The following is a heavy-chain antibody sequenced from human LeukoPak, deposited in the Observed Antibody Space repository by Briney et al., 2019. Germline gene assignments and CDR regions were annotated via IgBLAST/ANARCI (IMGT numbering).Heavy chain of an antibody. V-gene: IGHV3-33*08. D-gene: IGHD6-6*01. CDR2: IWYDGSNK. CDR3: ARDLGIAARHGMDV. Sequence: PGGSLRLSCAASGFTLSGSAMHWVRQAPGKGLEWVAVIWYDGSNKYYADSVKGRFTISRDNSKNTLYLQMNSLRAEDTAVYYCARDLGIAARHGMDVWGQGTTVTVSS. J-gene: IGHJ6*02. CDR1: GFTLSGSA.